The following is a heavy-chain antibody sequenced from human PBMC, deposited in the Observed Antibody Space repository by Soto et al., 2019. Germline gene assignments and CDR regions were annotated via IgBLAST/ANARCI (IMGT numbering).Heavy chain of an antibody. V-gene: IGHV1-2*02. CDR3: ASLSAASSSWYSGGYFDY. J-gene: IGHJ4*02. CDR1: GYTFTGYY. Sequence: ASVKVSCKASGYTFTGYYMHWVRQAPGQGLEWMGWINPNSGGTNYAQKFQGRVTMTRDTSISTAYMELSRLRSDDTAVYYCASLSAASSSWYSGGYFDYWGPGTLVTVSS. CDR2: INPNSGGT. D-gene: IGHD6-13*01.